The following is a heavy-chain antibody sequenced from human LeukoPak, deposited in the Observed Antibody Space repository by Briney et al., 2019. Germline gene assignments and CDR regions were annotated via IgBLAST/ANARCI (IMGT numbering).Heavy chain of an antibody. Sequence: SETLSLTCTVSGGSISSRSFYWGWIRQPPGKGLEWIGSMYYSGSTYYNPSLKSRVTISVDTSKNQFSLKLSSVTAADTAVYYCARHAGEFDYWGQGTLVTVSS. CDR3: ARHAGEFDY. V-gene: IGHV4-39*01. CDR2: MYYSGST. J-gene: IGHJ4*02. CDR1: GGSISSRSFY. D-gene: IGHD1-26*01.